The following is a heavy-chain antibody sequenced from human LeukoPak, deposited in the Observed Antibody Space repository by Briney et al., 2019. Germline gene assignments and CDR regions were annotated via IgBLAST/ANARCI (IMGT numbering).Heavy chain of an antibody. CDR1: GGSISSYY. D-gene: IGHD6-13*01. CDR2: IYYSGST. J-gene: IGHJ4*02. CDR3: ARDSDSSSWYDY. V-gene: IGHV4-59*01. Sequence: SETLSLTCTVSGGSISSYYWSWIRQPPGKGLEWIGYIYYSGSTNYNPSLKSRVTISVDTSKNQFSLKLSSVTAADTAVYYCARDSDSSSWYDYWGQGTLVTVSS.